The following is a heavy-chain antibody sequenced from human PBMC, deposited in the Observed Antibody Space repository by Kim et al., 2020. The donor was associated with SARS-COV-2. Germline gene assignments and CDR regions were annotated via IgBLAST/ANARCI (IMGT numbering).Heavy chain of an antibody. CDR3: AGDRITIFPDAFDI. V-gene: IGHV3-21*01. CDR2: ISSSSSYI. CDR1: GFTFSSYS. J-gene: IGHJ3*02. Sequence: GGSLRLSCAASGFTFSSYSMNWVRQAPGKGLEWVSSISSSSSYIYYADSVKGRFTISRDNAKNALYLQMNSLRAEDTAVYYCAGDRITIFPDAFDIWGQGTMVTVSS. D-gene: IGHD3-9*01.